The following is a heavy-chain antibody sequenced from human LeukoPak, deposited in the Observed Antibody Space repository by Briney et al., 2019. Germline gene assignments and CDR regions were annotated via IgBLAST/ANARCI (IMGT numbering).Heavy chain of an antibody. Sequence: SETLSLTCTVSGGSISSYYWSWIRQPPGKGLEWIGYIYYSGSTNYNPSLKSRVTISVDTSKNQFSLKLSSVTAADTAVYYCARQADYYYMYVWGKGTTVTVSS. J-gene: IGHJ6*03. V-gene: IGHV4-59*08. CDR2: IYYSGST. CDR1: GGSISSYY. CDR3: ARQADYYYMYV.